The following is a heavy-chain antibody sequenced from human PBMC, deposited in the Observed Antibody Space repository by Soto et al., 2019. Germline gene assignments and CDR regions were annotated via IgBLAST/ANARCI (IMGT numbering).Heavy chain of an antibody. CDR2: IKSKTDGGTT. D-gene: IGHD3-22*01. V-gene: IGHV3-15*07. J-gene: IGHJ5*02. Sequence: GGSLRLSCAASGFTFSNAWMNWVRQAPGKGLEWVGRIKSKTDGGTTDYDAPVKGRFTISRDDSKNTLYLQMNSLKTEDTAVYYCTTDPDRYYYNWFDPWGQGTLVTVSS. CDR1: GFTFSNAW. CDR3: TTDPDRYYYNWFDP.